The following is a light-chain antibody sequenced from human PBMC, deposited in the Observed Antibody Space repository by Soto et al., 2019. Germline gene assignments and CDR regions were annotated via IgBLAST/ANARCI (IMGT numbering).Light chain of an antibody. CDR2: EVN. Sequence: QSALAQPPSASGSPGQSVTISCTGTSSDVGGYNYVSWYQQHPGKAPKLLIYEVNKRPSGVPDRFSGSKSGNTASLTVSGLQAEDEADYYCSSYAGSSGIYVLGLGTKV. J-gene: IGLJ1*01. CDR3: SSYAGSSGIYV. V-gene: IGLV2-8*01. CDR1: SSDVGGYNY.